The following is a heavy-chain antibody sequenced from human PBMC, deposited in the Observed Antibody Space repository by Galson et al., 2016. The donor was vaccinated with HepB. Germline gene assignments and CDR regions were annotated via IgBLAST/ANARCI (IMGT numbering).Heavy chain of an antibody. CDR2: IRGKAKSYAT. D-gene: IGHD3-10*01. CDR1: GFTFSDST. CDR3: TREFLAHGN. Sequence: SLRLSCAASGFTFSDSTIHWVRQASGKGLGWIGRIRGKAKSYATTYAASVEGRFTISRDDSKSTAYLQGNSLKTEDTAVYYCTREFLAHGNWGQGTLVTVSS. V-gene: IGHV3-73*01. J-gene: IGHJ4*02.